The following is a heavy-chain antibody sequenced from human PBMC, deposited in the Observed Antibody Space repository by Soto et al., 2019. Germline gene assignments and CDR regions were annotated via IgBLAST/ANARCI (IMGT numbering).Heavy chain of an antibody. V-gene: IGHV3-9*01. CDR3: AKGRSGWYGHFDC. CDR1: GFTFDDYV. J-gene: IGHJ4*02. D-gene: IGHD6-19*01. Sequence: PGGSLRLSCAASGFTFDDYVMHWVRQAPGKGLEWVSGISWNSGSIGYADSVKGRFTISRDNAKNSLYLQMNSLRAEDTAVYYCAKGRSGWYGHFDCWRQGTLVTVSS. CDR2: ISWNSGSI.